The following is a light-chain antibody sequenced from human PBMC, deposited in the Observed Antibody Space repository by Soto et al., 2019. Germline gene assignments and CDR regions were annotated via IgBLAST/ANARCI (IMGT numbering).Light chain of an antibody. V-gene: IGKV1-9*01. CDR1: QGISNY. J-gene: IGKJ4*01. CDR3: QQLNSYPLT. Sequence: DIQLTQSPSFLPSSVGDRATITCRASQGISNYLAWYQQKPGKAPGLLMYAASTMQRGVSSRFSGSGSGTEFTLTISNLQPEDFATYYCQQLNSYPLTFGGGTKVEIK. CDR2: AAS.